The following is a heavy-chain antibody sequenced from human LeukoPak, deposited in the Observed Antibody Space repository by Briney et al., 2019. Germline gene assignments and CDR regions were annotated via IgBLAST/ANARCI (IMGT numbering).Heavy chain of an antibody. J-gene: IGHJ4*02. V-gene: IGHV4-59*01. CDR2: IYHSRST. D-gene: IGHD5-18*01. CDR3: ATVDTAMVTEGY. Sequence: PSETLSLTCTVSGGSISTYYWNWIRQPPGKGLEWIGYIYHSRSTNYNPSLQSRVTISVDTSKNQFSLKLSSVTAADTAVYYCATVDTAMVTEGYWGQGTLVTVSS. CDR1: GGSISTYY.